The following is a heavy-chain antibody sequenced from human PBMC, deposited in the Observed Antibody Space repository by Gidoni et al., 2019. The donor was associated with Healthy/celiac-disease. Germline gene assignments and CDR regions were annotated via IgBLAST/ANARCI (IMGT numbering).Heavy chain of an antibody. J-gene: IGHJ3*02. CDR3: ARADSIAAAFDI. CDR1: GGSISSGGYS. CDR2: IYHSGST. Sequence: QLPLQESGSGLVKPSQTLSPTCALSGGSISSGGYSWSWIRQPPGKGLEWIGYIYHSGSTYYNPSLKSRVTISVDRSKNQFTLKLSSVTAADTAVYYCARADSIAAAFDIWGQGTMVTVSS. D-gene: IGHD6-13*01. V-gene: IGHV4-30-2*01.